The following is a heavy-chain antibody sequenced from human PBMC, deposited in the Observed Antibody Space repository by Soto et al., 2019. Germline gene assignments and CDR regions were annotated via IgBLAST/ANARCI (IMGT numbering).Heavy chain of an antibody. CDR2: ISYDGSNK. CDR1: GFTFSSYA. V-gene: IGHV3-30-3*01. Sequence: GGSLRLSCAASGFTFSSYAMHWVRQAPGKGLEWVAVISYDGSNKYYADSVKGRFTISRDNSKNTLYLQMNSLRAEDTAVYYCARDGGQWLVSEGGLTYYGMDVWGQGTTVTVSS. CDR3: ARDGGQWLVSEGGLTYYGMDV. D-gene: IGHD6-19*01. J-gene: IGHJ6*02.